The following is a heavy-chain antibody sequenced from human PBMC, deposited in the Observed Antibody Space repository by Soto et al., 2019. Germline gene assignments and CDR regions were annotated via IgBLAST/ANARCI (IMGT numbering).Heavy chain of an antibody. Sequence: QVQLEESGGGVVQPGRSLRLSCAASGFTFSSYGMHWVRQAPGKGLEWVAVIWYDGSNKYYADSVKGRFTISRDNSKNTLYLQMNSLRAEDTAVYYCARDMAARPEGVLDYWGQGTLVTVSS. CDR2: IWYDGSNK. CDR1: GFTFSSYG. CDR3: ARDMAARPEGVLDY. V-gene: IGHV3-33*01. J-gene: IGHJ4*02. D-gene: IGHD6-6*01.